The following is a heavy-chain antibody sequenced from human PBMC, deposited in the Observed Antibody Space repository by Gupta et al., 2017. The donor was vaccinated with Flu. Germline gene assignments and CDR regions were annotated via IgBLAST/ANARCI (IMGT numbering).Heavy chain of an antibody. D-gene: IGHD3-22*01. CDR1: GFTLRNAW. V-gene: IGHV3-15*01. Sequence: EVQLVESGGGLVKPGGSLRLSCAASGFTLRNAWMSWVRQAPGKGLEWVGRIKSKPDGGTTDYAAPVKGRFTISRDDSKNTLYLQMNSLKTEDTAVYYCTTDIYLFPYDSSGYSDYWGQGTLVTVSS. J-gene: IGHJ4*02. CDR3: TTDIYLFPYDSSGYSDY. CDR2: IKSKPDGGTT.